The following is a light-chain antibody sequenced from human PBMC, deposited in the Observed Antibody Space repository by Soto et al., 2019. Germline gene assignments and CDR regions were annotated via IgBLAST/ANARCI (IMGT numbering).Light chain of an antibody. Sequence: QSALTQPPSASGSPGQSVTISCTGTSSDVGGYNYVSWYQHHPGKAPKLMIYEVSQRPSGVPDRFSGSKSGNTASLTVSGLQAEDEADYYCSSYAVNNNRLFGTGTKVTVL. CDR3: SSYAVNNNRL. CDR2: EVS. V-gene: IGLV2-8*01. CDR1: SSDVGGYNY. J-gene: IGLJ1*01.